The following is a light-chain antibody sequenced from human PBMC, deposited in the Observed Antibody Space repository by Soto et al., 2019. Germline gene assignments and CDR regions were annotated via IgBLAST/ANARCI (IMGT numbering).Light chain of an antibody. CDR1: QSFSNNY. Sequence: EIVLTQSPGTLSLSPGERATLSCRASQSFSNNYLAWYQQKPGQAPRLLIYGASNRATGIPDRFSGSGSGTDFTLTISRLEPEDFAVYYCQKYGSSGTFGQGTKVDIK. J-gene: IGKJ1*01. CDR3: QKYGSSGT. CDR2: GAS. V-gene: IGKV3-20*01.